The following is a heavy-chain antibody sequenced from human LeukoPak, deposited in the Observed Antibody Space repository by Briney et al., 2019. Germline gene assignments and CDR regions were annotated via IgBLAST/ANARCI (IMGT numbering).Heavy chain of an antibody. CDR2: IFYSGST. CDR3: ARVSSSWYQGWYFDL. V-gene: IGHV4-59*12. J-gene: IGHJ2*01. Sequence: SETLSLTCTVSGGSISGYYWSWIRQPPGKGLEWIGYIFYSGSTNYNPSLKSRVTMSLDTSKNQFSLKLSSVTAADTAVYYCARVSSSWYQGWYFDLWGRGTLVTVSS. CDR1: GGSISGYY. D-gene: IGHD6-13*01.